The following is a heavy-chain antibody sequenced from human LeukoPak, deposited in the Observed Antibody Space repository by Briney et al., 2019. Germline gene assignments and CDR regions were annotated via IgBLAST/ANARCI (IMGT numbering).Heavy chain of an antibody. V-gene: IGHV5-10-1*01. Sequence: GESLKISCKGSGYSFTSYWISWVRQMPGKGLEWMGRIDPSDSYTNHSPSFQGHVTISADKSISTAYLQWSSLKASDTAMYYSASPHRPSDAFDIWGQGTMVTVSS. CDR1: GYSFTSYW. J-gene: IGHJ3*02. CDR2: IDPSDSYT. CDR3: ASPHRPSDAFDI. D-gene: IGHD6-6*01.